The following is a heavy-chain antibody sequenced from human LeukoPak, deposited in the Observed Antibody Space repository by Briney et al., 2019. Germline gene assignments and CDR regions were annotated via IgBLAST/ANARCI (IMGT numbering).Heavy chain of an antibody. J-gene: IGHJ4*02. Sequence: PSETLSLTCTVSGYSISSSSYYWGWIRQPPGKGLEWIGSIYYSGSTYYNPSLKSRVTISVDTSKNQFSLKLSSVTAADTAVYYCARQGEAGLYGSGSYGYWGQGTLVTVSS. D-gene: IGHD3-10*01. CDR1: GYSISSSSYY. CDR3: ARQGEAGLYGSGSYGY. V-gene: IGHV4-39*01. CDR2: IYYSGST.